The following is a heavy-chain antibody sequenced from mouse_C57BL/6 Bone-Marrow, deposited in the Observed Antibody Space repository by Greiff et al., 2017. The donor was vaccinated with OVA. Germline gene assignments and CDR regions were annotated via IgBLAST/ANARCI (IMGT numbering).Heavy chain of an antibody. CDR2: IWSGGST. CDR3: ARPAYDGDY. D-gene: IGHD2-12*01. V-gene: IGHV2-2*01. Sequence: VQLQQSGPGLVQPSQSLSITCTVSGFSLTSYGVHWVRQSPGKGLEWLGVIWSGGSTDYNAAFISRLSISKDNSKSQVFFKMNSLQADDTAIYYCARPAYDGDYWGQGTTLTVSS. CDR1: GFSLTSYG. J-gene: IGHJ2*01.